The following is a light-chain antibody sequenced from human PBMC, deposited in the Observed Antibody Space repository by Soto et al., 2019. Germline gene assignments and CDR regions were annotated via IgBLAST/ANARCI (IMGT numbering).Light chain of an antibody. V-gene: IGLV2-14*01. CDR2: DVT. CDR1: SSDVGGYNY. CDR3: SSYTSSSTLV. Sequence: QSVLTQPASVSGSPGQSITIAWTVTSSDVGGYNYVSWYQQHPGIAPKLLIYDVTNRPSGVSNRFSGSKSGNTASLTISGLQAEDEADYYCSSYTSSSTLVFGGGTKVTVL. J-gene: IGLJ2*01.